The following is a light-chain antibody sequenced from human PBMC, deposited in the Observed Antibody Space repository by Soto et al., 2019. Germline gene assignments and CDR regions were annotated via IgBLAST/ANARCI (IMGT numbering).Light chain of an antibody. CDR2: DAS. V-gene: IGKV3D-20*01. Sequence: EIVLTQSPATLSLSPGERATLSCGASQSVSSSYLAGYQQKPGLAPRLPIYDASSRPTGIPDRFSGTGSGPYSTLTISRQAPEDLAVYYCQQYCTSPYIFDQGTMLEIK. CDR3: QQYCTSPYI. J-gene: IGKJ2*01. CDR1: QSVSSSY.